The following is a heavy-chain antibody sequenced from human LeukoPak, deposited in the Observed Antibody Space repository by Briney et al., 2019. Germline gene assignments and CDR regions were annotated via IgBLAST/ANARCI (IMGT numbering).Heavy chain of an antibody. CDR3: AKDRGYSGYGLH. CDR1: GFTVSSNY. CDR2: ISSNGGTT. Sequence: GGSLRLSCAASGFTVSSNYMNWVRQAPGKGLQWVSAISSNGGTTDYEDSVKGRFTISRDNSKNTLYLQMNSLRAEDTAVYYCAKDRGYSGYGLHWGQGTLVTVSS. J-gene: IGHJ4*02. V-gene: IGHV3-23*01. D-gene: IGHD5-12*01.